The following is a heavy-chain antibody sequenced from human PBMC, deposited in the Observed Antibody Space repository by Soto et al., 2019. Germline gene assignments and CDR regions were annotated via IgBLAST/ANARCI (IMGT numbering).Heavy chain of an antibody. Sequence: PSETLSLTCAAYGGSFSGYYWSWIRQPPGKGLEWIGEINHSGSTNYNPSLKSRVTISVDTSKNQFSLKLSSVTAADTAVYYCARVRWSKATIDYWGQGTLVTVSS. J-gene: IGHJ4*02. V-gene: IGHV4-34*01. D-gene: IGHD4-17*01. CDR2: INHSGST. CDR1: GGSFSGYY. CDR3: ARVRWSKATIDY.